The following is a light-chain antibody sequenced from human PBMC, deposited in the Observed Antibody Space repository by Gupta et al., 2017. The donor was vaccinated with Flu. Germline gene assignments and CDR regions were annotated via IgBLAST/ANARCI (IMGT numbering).Light chain of an antibody. Sequence: EVVLTQSPLSLPVTLGQPASISCRSSQSLVYTDGITYLNWYQQRPGQSPRRLIYRVPNRDSGVPDRFSGRGSGTDFTLKISRGEAEDVAVYYCRHGKHRMCTFGQGTKLEIK. CDR1: QSLVYTDGITY. J-gene: IGKJ2*02. CDR3: RHGKHRMCT. CDR2: RVP. V-gene: IGKV2-30*01.